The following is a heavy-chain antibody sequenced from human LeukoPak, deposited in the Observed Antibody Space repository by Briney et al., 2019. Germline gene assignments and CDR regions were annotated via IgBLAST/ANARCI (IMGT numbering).Heavy chain of an antibody. CDR3: ARVLNYYDSSGYYDDYYYYYYMDV. V-gene: IGHV4-59*01. Sequence: SETLSLTCTVSGGSISSYYWSWIRQPPGKGLEWIGYIYYSGSTNYNPSLKSRVTISVDTSKNQFSLELSSVTAADTAVYYCARVLNYYDSSGYYDDYYYYYYMDVWGKGTTVTVSS. J-gene: IGHJ6*03. CDR2: IYYSGST. CDR1: GGSISSYY. D-gene: IGHD3-22*01.